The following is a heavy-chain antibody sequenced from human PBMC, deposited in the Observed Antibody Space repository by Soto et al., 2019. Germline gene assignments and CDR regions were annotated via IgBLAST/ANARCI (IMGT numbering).Heavy chain of an antibody. D-gene: IGHD1-1*01. CDR3: ALTRRSTLLDVPGPGFEH. J-gene: IGHJ4*02. Sequence: SETLSLTCTVSGGTIRSSNYYWAWIRQPPGKGLEWIGSIDYSGSTYYNPSLKSRVTISVDTSKNHFSLKLGSVTAADTALYYCALTRRSTLLDVPGPGFEHWGRGTLVTVSS. V-gene: IGHV4-39*02. CDR2: IDYSGST. CDR1: GGTIRSSNYY.